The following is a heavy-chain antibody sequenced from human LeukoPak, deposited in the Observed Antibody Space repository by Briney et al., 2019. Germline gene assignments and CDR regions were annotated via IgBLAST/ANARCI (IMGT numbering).Heavy chain of an antibody. D-gene: IGHD2-15*01. CDR1: GFTFRNYA. CDR3: ARDRDRDIIGDGMDV. J-gene: IGHJ6*04. V-gene: IGHV3-30*04. CDR2: LSHDAKNK. Sequence: PGGSLRLSCAASGFTFRNYAMNWVRQAPGKGLEWVAVLSHDAKNKFYADSVKGRFTISRDNSKNTLDLQMNSLRPEDTAVYYCARDRDRDIIGDGMDVWGKGTTVTVSS.